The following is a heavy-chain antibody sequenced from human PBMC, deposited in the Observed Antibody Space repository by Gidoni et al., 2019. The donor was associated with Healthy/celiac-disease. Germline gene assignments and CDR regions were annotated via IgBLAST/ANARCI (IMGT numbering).Heavy chain of an antibody. J-gene: IGHJ3*02. V-gene: IGHV3-23*01. CDR3: AKVNQLPEGAFDI. CDR1: GFTFSSYA. D-gene: IGHD2-2*01. Sequence: EVQLLESGGGLVQPGGSLRLSCAASGFTFSSYAMSWVRQAPGKGLAWVSAISVSGGSTYYADSVKGRFTISRDNSKNTLYLQMNSLRAEDTAVYYCAKVNQLPEGAFDIWGQGTMVTVSS. CDR2: ISVSGGST.